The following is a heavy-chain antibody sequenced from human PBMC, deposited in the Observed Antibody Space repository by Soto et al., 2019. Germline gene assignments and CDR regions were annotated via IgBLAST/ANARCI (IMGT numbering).Heavy chain of an antibody. V-gene: IGHV3-21*01. CDR3: ARDRGYDAHDYYYNAMDV. CDR1: GFTFRSYT. J-gene: IGHJ6*02. Sequence: AGSLRLSCVASGFTFRSYTMTCVRQAPGKGLEWVSAVRGFSPYTIYADSVKGRFTISRDNAKNSLYLQMNSLRAEDTAVYYCARDRGYDAHDYYYNAMDVWGQGTMVTGSS. CDR2: VRGFSPYT. D-gene: IGHD2-15*01.